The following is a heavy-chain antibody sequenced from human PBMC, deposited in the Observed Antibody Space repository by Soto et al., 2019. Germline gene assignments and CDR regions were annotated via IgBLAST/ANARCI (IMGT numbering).Heavy chain of an antibody. CDR3: ARDLSLSRKWLVPYS. D-gene: IGHD6-19*01. V-gene: IGHV1-69*06. Sequence: RASVKVSCKASGGTFSSYAISWVRQAPGQGLEWMGGIIPIFGTANCAQKFQGRVTITADKSTSTAYMELSSLRSEDTAVYYCARDLSLSRKWLVPYSWGQGTLVTVSA. CDR1: GGTFSSYA. J-gene: IGHJ4*02. CDR2: IIPIFGTA.